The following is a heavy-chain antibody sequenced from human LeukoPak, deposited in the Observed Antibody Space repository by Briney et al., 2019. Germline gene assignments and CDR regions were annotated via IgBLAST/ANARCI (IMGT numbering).Heavy chain of an antibody. V-gene: IGHV3-23*01. J-gene: IGHJ4*02. Sequence: GGSLRLSCAASGFTFNNYAMSWVRQAPGKGLEWVSGISGRGGSTYHADSVKGRFTISRDSSKNTLYLQMNSLRAEDTAVYYCAKVFFSDWPYYFDYWGQGTPVTVSS. CDR2: ISGRGGST. CDR3: AKVFFSDWPYYFDY. D-gene: IGHD3-9*01. CDR1: GFTFNNYA.